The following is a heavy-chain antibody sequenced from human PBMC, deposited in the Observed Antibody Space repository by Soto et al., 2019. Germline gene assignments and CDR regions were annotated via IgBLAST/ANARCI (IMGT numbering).Heavy chain of an antibody. D-gene: IGHD4-17*01. CDR3: AKDRYGDGHDAFDI. V-gene: IGHV3-23*01. CDR1: GFTFSSYA. Sequence: GGSLRLSCAASGFTFSSYAMSWVRQAPGKGLEWVSGISGSGRSTYDADSVKGRFTISRDSSKNTLYLQMNSLRAEDTAVYYCAKDRYGDGHDAFDIWGQGTMVTVSS. J-gene: IGHJ3*02. CDR2: ISGSGRST.